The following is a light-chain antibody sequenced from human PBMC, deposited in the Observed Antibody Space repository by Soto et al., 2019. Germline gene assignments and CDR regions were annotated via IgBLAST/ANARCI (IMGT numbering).Light chain of an antibody. Sequence: QSALTQPASVSGSPGQSITISCTGTSSDIGGYNYVSWYQQYPGKAPKLLIYDVSARPSGVSSRFSGSKSGNTASLTISGLQAEDEGDYYCSSYSGSGTLVVFGGGTKLTVL. CDR2: DVS. J-gene: IGLJ2*01. CDR3: SSYSGSGTLVV. V-gene: IGLV2-14*03. CDR1: SSDIGGYNY.